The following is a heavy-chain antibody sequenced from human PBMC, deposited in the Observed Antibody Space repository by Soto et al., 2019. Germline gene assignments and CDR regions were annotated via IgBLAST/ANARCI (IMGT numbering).Heavy chain of an antibody. J-gene: IGHJ2*01. Sequence: QVQLVESGGGLVKPGGSLRLSCAASGFTFSDYYMSWIRQAPGKGLEWVSYISSSGSTIYYADSVKGRFTISRDNAKNSLYRQMNGLRAEDPAVYYCGRELLDSAGGYFALWGRGTLVTVSS. CDR1: GFTFSDYY. D-gene: IGHD1-26*01. CDR2: ISSSGSTI. V-gene: IGHV3-11*01. CDR3: GRELLDSAGGYFAL.